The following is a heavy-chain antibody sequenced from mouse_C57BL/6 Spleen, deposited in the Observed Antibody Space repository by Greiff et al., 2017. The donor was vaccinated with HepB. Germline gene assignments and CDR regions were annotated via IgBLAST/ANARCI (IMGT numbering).Heavy chain of an antibody. Sequence: VHVKQSGAELVKPGASVKLSCKASGYTFTSYWMQWVKQRPGQGLEWIGEIDPSDSYTNYNQKFKGKATLTVDTSSSTAYMQLSSLTSEDSAVYYCARGGYSNYFYAMDYWGQGTSVTVSS. CDR1: GYTFTSYW. CDR3: ARGGYSNYFYAMDY. CDR2: IDPSDSYT. J-gene: IGHJ4*01. D-gene: IGHD2-5*01. V-gene: IGHV1-50*01.